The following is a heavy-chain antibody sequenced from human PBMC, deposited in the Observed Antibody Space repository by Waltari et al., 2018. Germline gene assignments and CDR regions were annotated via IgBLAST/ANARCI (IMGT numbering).Heavy chain of an antibody. CDR3: VRGTTTVTTNYYYGMDV. Sequence: EVQLVESGGGLVQPGGSLKLSRAASGFIFSTCAMHWVRQSPGRGLEWVGRIRSKANNYATDYVASVKGRFLISRDDSKNVAYLQMNGLKTEDTAVYYCVRGTTTVTTNYYYGMDVWGRGTTVTVSS. J-gene: IGHJ6*02. V-gene: IGHV3-73*01. CDR2: IRSKANNYAT. CDR1: GFIFSTCA. D-gene: IGHD4-17*01.